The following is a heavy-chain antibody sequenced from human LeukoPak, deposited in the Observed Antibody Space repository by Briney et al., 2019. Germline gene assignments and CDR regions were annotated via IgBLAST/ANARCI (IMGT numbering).Heavy chain of an antibody. CDR1: GFTFSSYE. CDR2: ISSGGSTK. V-gene: IGHV3-48*03. CDR3: ARGGSGTTDTYYYYGMDV. J-gene: IGHJ6*02. D-gene: IGHD2/OR15-2a*01. Sequence: GGSLRLSCAASGFTFSSYEMNWVRQAPGKGLEWVSYISSGGSTKYYADSVKGRFTISRDNAKKSLYLQMNSLRAEDTAVYYCARGGSGTTDTYYYYGMDVWGQGTTVTVSS.